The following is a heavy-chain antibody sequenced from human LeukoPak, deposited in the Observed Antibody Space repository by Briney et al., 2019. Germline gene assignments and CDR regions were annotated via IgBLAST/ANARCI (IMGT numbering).Heavy chain of an antibody. V-gene: IGHV3-48*03. CDR2: ISDSGTGL. Sequence: LGGSLRLSCAASGFTFSSYEMNWVRQAPGKGLEWVSYISDSGTGLYYADSVKGRFTISRDNAKNSLSLQMNSLRAEDTAIYYCARGVAAHDAFDIWGQGTMVTVSS. CDR1: GFTFSSYE. CDR3: ARGVAAHDAFDI. D-gene: IGHD6-6*01. J-gene: IGHJ3*02.